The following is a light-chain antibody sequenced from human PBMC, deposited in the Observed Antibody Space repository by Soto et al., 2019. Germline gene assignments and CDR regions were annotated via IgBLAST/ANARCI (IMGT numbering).Light chain of an antibody. CDR2: DVS. CDR1: SSDVGGYNY. CDR3: CSYAGSYTYV. J-gene: IGLJ1*01. Sequence: QSALTQPRSVSGSPGQSVTISCTGTSSDVGGYNYVSWYQHHPGKAPKLMIYDVSKRPSGVPDRFPGSKSGNTASLTISGLQAEDEADYYCCSYAGSYTYVFGTGTKLTVL. V-gene: IGLV2-11*01.